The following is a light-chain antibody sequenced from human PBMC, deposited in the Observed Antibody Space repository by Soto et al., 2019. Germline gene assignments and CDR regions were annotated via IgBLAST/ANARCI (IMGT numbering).Light chain of an antibody. V-gene: IGLV2-14*01. CDR1: SSDVGGYDY. J-gene: IGLJ1*01. Sequence: QSALTQPASVSGSPGQSVNISCTGTSSDVGGYDYVSWYQQHPDKAPKLLIYEVTNRPSGISNRFSGSKSGNTASLTISGLQADDEDDYYCSSYRNSGTRCVFGAGTKLTVL. CDR2: EVT. CDR3: SSYRNSGTRCV.